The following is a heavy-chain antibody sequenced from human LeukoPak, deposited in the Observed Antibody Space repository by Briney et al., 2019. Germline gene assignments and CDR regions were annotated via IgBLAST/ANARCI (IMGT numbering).Heavy chain of an antibody. CDR1: GYMFSTYG. J-gene: IGHJ4*02. CDR2: INTKNGNT. V-gene: IGHV1-18*04. Sequence: ASVKVSCKASGYMFSTYGLSWVRQAPGQGLEWMGWINTKNGNTNYPQKFQGRVTVTTDTSTTTAYMELTSLTADDTAMYYCAREAVLNAAYCRDDCSSAQFFDHWGQGTPLTVSS. CDR3: AREAVLNAAYCRDDCSSAQFFDH. D-gene: IGHD2-21*01.